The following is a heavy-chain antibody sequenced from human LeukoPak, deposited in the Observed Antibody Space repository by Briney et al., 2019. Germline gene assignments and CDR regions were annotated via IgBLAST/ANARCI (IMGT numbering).Heavy chain of an antibody. CDR3: ARGDYGVHLSHFDY. CDR1: GYTFTRYY. D-gene: IGHD4-17*01. CDR2: INPNSGGT. V-gene: IGHV1-2*02. J-gene: IGHJ4*02. Sequence: GASVKVSCKASGYTFTRYYMHWVRQAPGQGLEWMGSINPNSGGTNYAQKFQGRVTMTRDTSISTAYMELSRLRSDDTAVYYCARGDYGVHLSHFDYWGQGTLVTVSS.